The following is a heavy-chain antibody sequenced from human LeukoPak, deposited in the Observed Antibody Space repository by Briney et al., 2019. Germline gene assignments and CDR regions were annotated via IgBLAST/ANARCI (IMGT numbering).Heavy chain of an antibody. J-gene: IGHJ4*02. D-gene: IGHD2-15*01. Sequence: SETLSLTCTVSGGTINNYYWSWIRQPPGKGLEFIGFAYQTGSTAYNPSLGSRVTISVDTSNNQFSLQLTSVTAADTAIYYYARVEGATHIDYWGQGTLVTVSS. V-gene: IGHV4-59*01. CDR1: GGTINNYY. CDR3: ARVEGATHIDY. CDR2: AYQTGST.